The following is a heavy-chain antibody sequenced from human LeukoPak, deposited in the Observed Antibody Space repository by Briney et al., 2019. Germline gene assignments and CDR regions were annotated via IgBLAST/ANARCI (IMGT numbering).Heavy chain of an antibody. CDR3: AKARGYYDSSGYFLYYFDY. J-gene: IGHJ4*02. V-gene: IGHV3-23*01. D-gene: IGHD3-22*01. CDR2: ISGNGDIT. Sequence: GGSLRLSCAASRFTFNTYAVNWVRQAPGKGLEWVSAISGNGDITYYADSVRGRFTISRDNSKNTLYLQMNSLRAEDTAVYYCAKARGYYDSSGYFLYYFDYWGQGTLVTVSS. CDR1: RFTFNTYA.